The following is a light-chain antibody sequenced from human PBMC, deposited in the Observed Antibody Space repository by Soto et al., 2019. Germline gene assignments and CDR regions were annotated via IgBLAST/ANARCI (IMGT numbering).Light chain of an antibody. J-gene: IGLJ1*01. Sequence: QSALTQPASMSGSPGQAITISCTGTSSDVGGYNYVSWYQQHPGKAPKLMMYDVSNRPSGVSNRFSGSKSGNTASLTISGLQAEDEADYYCISYTSSSTLYVFGTGTKLTVL. V-gene: IGLV2-14*01. CDR3: ISYTSSSTLYV. CDR1: SSDVGGYNY. CDR2: DVS.